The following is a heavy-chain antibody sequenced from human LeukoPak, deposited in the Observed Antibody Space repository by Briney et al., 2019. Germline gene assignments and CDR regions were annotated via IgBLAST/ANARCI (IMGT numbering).Heavy chain of an antibody. J-gene: IGHJ4*02. Sequence: GGSLRISCAASGFTFSSYEMNWVRQATGKGLEWLSSITSTSSTMYYADSVKGRFTISRDNAKNSLYLQMNNLRDEDTAVYYCARGASVGGWGQGTLVTVSS. CDR3: ARGASVGG. V-gene: IGHV3-48*02. CDR2: ITSTSSTM. D-gene: IGHD3-16*01. CDR1: GFTFSSYE.